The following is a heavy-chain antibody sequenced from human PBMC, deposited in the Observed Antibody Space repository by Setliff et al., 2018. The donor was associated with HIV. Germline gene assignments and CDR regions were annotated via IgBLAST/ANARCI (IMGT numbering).Heavy chain of an antibody. J-gene: IGHJ1*01. D-gene: IGHD3-10*01. CDR3: ARAPAGGLVGYFHH. V-gene: IGHV4-31*03. CDR1: GGSISSGGYY. CDR2: IHSSGNT. Sequence: LSLTCNVPGGSISSGGYYWSWIRQPPGKGPEWIGYIHSSGNTFYTPSLKSRLTISLDTSKNQFSLKLNSVTAADTAVYYCARAPAGGLVGYFHHWGQGTLVTVSS.